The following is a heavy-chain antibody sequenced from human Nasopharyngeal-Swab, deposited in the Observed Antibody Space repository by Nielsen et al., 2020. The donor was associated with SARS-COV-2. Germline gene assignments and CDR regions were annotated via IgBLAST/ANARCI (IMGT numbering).Heavy chain of an antibody. V-gene: IGHV4-38-2*02. CDR2: IYESGST. D-gene: IGHD3-3*01. CDR1: GYSISSGYY. J-gene: IGHJ4*02. CDR3: ARGYDFWSGYYSAYFDY. Sequence: SETLSLTCTVSGYSISSGYYWGWIRQPPGKGLEWIGSIYESGSTYDNPSLRSRISMSVDTSKNQFSLKLSSVTAADTAVYYCARGYDFWSGYYSAYFDYWGQGTLVTVSS.